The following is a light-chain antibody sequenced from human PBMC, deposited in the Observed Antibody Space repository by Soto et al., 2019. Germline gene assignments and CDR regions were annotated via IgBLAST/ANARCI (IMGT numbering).Light chain of an antibody. V-gene: IGKV4-1*01. J-gene: IGKJ1*01. Sequence: DVVMTQSPDSLAVSLGERATIKCKSSQSVLHSPSNNNFLLWYQQKPGRPPKLLIHWASTRQSGVPDRFSGSGSGTDFTLTINNLQPEDVAVYYCQQYHSTPWTFGQGTRAEIK. CDR1: QSVLHSPSNNNF. CDR2: WAS. CDR3: QQYHSTPWT.